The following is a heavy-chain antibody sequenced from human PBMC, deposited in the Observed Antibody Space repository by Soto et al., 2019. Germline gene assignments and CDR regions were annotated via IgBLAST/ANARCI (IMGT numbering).Heavy chain of an antibody. CDR3: ARGSRSGGSGWVSGAFDI. CDR2: INPNSGGT. D-gene: IGHD6-19*01. V-gene: IGHV1-2*04. Sequence: ASVKVSCKASGYTFAGCYRRWVRQAPGQGLEWMGWINPNSGGTNYAQKFQGWVTMTRDTSISTAYMELSRLRSDDTAVYYCARGSRSGGSGWVSGAFDIWGQGTMVTVSS. CDR1: GYTFAGCY. J-gene: IGHJ3*02.